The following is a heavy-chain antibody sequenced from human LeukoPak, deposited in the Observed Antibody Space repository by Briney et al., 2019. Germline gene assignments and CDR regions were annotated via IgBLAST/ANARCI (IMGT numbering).Heavy chain of an antibody. CDR1: GNYW. Sequence: GGSLRLSCAASGNYWMHWVRQAPGQGLVWVSHINSDGSWTSYADSVKGRFTISKDNAKNTVYLQMNSLRAEDTAVYYCVSFYETYWGRGTLVTVSS. D-gene: IGHD2/OR15-2a*01. J-gene: IGHJ4*02. V-gene: IGHV3-74*01. CDR3: VSFYETY. CDR2: INSDGSWT.